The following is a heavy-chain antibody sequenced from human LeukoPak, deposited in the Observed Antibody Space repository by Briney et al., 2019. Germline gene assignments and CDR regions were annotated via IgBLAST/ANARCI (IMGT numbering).Heavy chain of an antibody. Sequence: SETLSLTCTVSGGSISSYYWSWIRQPAGKGLEWIGRIYTSGSTNYNPSLKSRVTMSVDTSKNQFSLQLNSVTPEDTAVYYCARDRGSSLHYWGQGTLVTVSS. CDR3: ARDRGSSLHY. CDR1: GGSISSYY. V-gene: IGHV4-4*07. D-gene: IGHD6-13*01. J-gene: IGHJ4*02. CDR2: IYTSGST.